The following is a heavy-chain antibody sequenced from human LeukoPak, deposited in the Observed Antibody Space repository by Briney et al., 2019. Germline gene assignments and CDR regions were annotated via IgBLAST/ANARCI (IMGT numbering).Heavy chain of an antibody. CDR3: ASRKLGNDY. D-gene: IGHD7-27*01. V-gene: IGHV4-59*02. CDR2: IYYTGT. J-gene: IGHJ4*02. Sequence: SETLSLTCTVSGRSVRDYYWSWIRQSPGKGLEGIGYIYYTGTTYNPSLKSRVTIPADTSKSQFSLKLSSVTAADTAVYYCASRKLGNDYWGQGTLVTVSS. CDR1: GRSVRDYY.